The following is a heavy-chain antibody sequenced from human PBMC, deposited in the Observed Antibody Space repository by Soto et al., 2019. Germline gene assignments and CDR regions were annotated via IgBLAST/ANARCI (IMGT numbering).Heavy chain of an antibody. J-gene: IGHJ5*02. CDR1: GFTVISNY. CDR2: IYSGGST. Sequence: GGSLRLSCAAAGFTVISNYMIRVRQAPGKGLEWVSVIYSGGSTYYADSVKGRFTISRDNSKNTLYLQMNSLRAEDTAVYYCARFYDYIWGSYRNNWFDPWGQGTLVTSPQ. CDR3: ARFYDYIWGSYRNNWFDP. D-gene: IGHD3-16*02. V-gene: IGHV3-66*01.